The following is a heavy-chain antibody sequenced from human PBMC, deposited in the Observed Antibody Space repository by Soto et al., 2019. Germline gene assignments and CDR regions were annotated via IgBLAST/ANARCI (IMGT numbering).Heavy chain of an antibody. Sequence: QVQLVQSGAEVKKPGASVKVSCKASGYTFTSYDINWVRQATGQGLEWMGWMNPNSGNTGYAQKFQGRVTXTXXTSRSTADMELSSLRSEDTAVYYCEGEWELLTYWIWGQGTLVTVSS. D-gene: IGHD1-26*01. CDR3: EGEWELLTYWI. CDR1: GYTFTSYD. J-gene: IGHJ4*02. V-gene: IGHV1-8*01. CDR2: MNPNSGNT.